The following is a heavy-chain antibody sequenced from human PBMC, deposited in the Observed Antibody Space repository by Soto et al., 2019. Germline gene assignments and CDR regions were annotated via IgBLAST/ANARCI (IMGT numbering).Heavy chain of an antibody. D-gene: IGHD1-1*01. CDR1: GYTFTSYF. CDR2: INLSAGST. J-gene: IGHJ6*02. CDR3: ARNHLETTPYGRKV. V-gene: IGHV1-46*04. Sequence: GASVKVSCKASGYTFTSYFMHWVRQAPGQGLDWLGIINLSAGSTSYAQKLQGRVTMTRDTSTSTVYMELSSLRSEDTAVYYCARNHLETTPYGRKVGGQGTRVTVSS.